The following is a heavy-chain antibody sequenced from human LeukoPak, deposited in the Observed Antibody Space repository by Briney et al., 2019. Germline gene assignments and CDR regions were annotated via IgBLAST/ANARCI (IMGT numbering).Heavy chain of an antibody. CDR3: TRAGDDYVWEDFDY. D-gene: IGHD3-16*01. V-gene: IGHV3-73*01. CDR2: IRNKANSYAT. J-gene: IGHJ4*02. CDR1: GLTFSGSA. Sequence: GGSLKLSCAASGLTFSGSAMHWVRQASGKGREGVGRIRNKANSYATEYAESVKGKFTISRDDSKNTAYLQMKSLKTEDTAVYYCTRAGDDYVWEDFDYWGQGTLVTVSA.